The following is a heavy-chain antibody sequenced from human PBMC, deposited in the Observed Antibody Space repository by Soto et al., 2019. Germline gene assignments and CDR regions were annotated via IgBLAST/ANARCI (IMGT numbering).Heavy chain of an antibody. J-gene: IGHJ3*02. CDR3: ARDMFDIVVVPAAPASFDI. V-gene: IGHV3-21*01. CDR1: GFTFSSYS. CDR2: ISSSSSYI. D-gene: IGHD2-2*01. Sequence: EVQLVESGGGLVKPGGSLSLSCAASGFTFSSYSMNWVRQAPGKGLEWVSSISSSSSYIYYADSVKGRFTISRDNAKNSLYLQMNSLRAEDTAVYYCARDMFDIVVVPAAPASFDIWGQGTMVTVSS.